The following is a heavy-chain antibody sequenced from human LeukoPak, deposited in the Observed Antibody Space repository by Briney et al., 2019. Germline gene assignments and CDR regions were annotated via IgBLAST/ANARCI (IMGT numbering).Heavy chain of an antibody. CDR2: IIPLTGVV. V-gene: IGHV1-69*04. CDR1: ADIFSSYA. J-gene: IGHJ4*02. Sequence: SVKVSCKTSADIFSSYAINWARQAPGQGLEWMGRIIPLTGVVNFGQKLQTRVTISADKSTSTAYMEVSSLRFEDTAVYFCARERRCSAGSCYAADLDSWGQGTLVTVSS. CDR3: ARERRCSAGSCYAADLDS. D-gene: IGHD2-15*01.